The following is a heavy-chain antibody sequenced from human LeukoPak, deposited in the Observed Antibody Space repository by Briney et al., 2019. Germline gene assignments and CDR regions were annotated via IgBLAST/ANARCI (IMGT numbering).Heavy chain of an antibody. J-gene: IGHJ4*02. D-gene: IGHD6-13*01. Sequence: GGSLRLSCSASGFTFSSYEMNWVRQAPGKGLEWVACISSSGSTIYYADSVKGRFTISRDNAKDSLDLQMYILMYYVTAVYYGAPDGGPQYRSSWYLYWGKGTLVTVS. V-gene: IGHV3-48*03. CDR2: ISSSGSTI. CDR1: GFTFSSYE. CDR3: APDGGPQYRSSWYLY.